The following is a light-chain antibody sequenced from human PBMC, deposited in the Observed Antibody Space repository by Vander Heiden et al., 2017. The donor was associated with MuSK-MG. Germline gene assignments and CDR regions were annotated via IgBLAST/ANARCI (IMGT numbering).Light chain of an antibody. CDR2: RNN. Sequence: QSVLTQPPSPSGTPGPRVTISGSGSSSNIGSHYVYWYQQLPGTAPKLLIYRNNQRPSGVPDRFSGSKSGTSASLAISGLRSEDEADYYCAAWDDSLVFGGGTKLTVL. CDR1: SSNIGSHY. J-gene: IGLJ2*01. CDR3: AAWDDSLV. V-gene: IGLV1-47*01.